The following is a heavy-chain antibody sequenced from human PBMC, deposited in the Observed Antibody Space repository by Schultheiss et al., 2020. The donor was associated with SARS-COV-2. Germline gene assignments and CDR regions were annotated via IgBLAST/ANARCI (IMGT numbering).Heavy chain of an antibody. CDR1: GGSISSGGYY. J-gene: IGHJ6*03. D-gene: IGHD5-18*01. CDR2: IYYSGST. V-gene: IGHV4-31*08. Sequence: SQTLLLTCTVSGGSISSGGYYWSWIRQHPGKGLEWIGYIYYSGSTYYNPSLKSRVTISVDTSKNQFSLKLSSVTAADTAVYYCYEYSYGYFSLYYYMDVWGKGTTVTVSS. CDR3: YEYSYGYFSLYYYMDV.